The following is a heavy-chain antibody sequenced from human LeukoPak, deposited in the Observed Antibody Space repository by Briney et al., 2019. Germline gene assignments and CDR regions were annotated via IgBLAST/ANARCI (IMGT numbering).Heavy chain of an antibody. V-gene: IGHV3-30*03. CDR1: GFTFSSYA. J-gene: IGHJ4*02. D-gene: IGHD5-24*01. CDR3: ARDPTKRWLQNYFDD. CDR2: ISYDGNNK. Sequence: GGSLRLSCAASGFTFSSYAMHWVRQAPGKGLEWVAHISYDGNNKYLRDSVKGRFTISRDNSKNTLYLQINSVRAEDTAVYYCARDPTKRWLQNYFDDWGEGTLVTVSS.